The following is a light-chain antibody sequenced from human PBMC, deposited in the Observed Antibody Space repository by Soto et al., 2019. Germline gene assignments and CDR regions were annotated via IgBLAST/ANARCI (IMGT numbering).Light chain of an antibody. Sequence: DIQLTQSPSFLSASVGDRVTITCRASQSISNYLAWYQQTPGKAPKLLIYAASTLQSGVPSRFSGSGSGTEFTLTISSLQPEDFATYYCQQVNSYSYTFGQGTKLEIK. CDR2: AAS. V-gene: IGKV1-9*01. CDR1: QSISNY. J-gene: IGKJ2*01. CDR3: QQVNSYSYT.